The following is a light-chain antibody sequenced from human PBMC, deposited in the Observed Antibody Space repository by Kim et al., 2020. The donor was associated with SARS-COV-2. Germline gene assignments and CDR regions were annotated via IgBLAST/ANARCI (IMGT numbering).Light chain of an antibody. Sequence: SYELTQPPSVSVSPGQTASITCSADKLGDKYACWYQQKPGQSPVLVIYQDTKRPSGIPERFSGSNSGNTATLTISGTQAMDEADYYCQTWDSITVVFGGGTQLTVL. CDR3: QTWDSITVV. J-gene: IGLJ2*01. V-gene: IGLV3-1*01. CDR1: KLGDKY. CDR2: QDT.